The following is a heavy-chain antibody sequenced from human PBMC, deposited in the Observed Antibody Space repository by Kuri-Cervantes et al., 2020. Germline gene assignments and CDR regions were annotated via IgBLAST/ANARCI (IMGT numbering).Heavy chain of an antibody. V-gene: IGHV1-46*01. D-gene: IGHD6-6*01. Sequence: ASVKVSCKASGYTFTSYYMHWVRQAPGQGLEWMGIINPSGGSTSYAQKFQGRVTMTRDTSTSTVYMELSSLRSEDTAVYYCAKAGRQLLIDYWGQGTLVTVSS. CDR2: INPSGGST. J-gene: IGHJ4*02. CDR3: AKAGRQLLIDY. CDR1: GYTFTSYY.